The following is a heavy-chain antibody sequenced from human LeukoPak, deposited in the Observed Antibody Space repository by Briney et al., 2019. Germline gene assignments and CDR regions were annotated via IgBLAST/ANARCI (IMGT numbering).Heavy chain of an antibody. J-gene: IGHJ4*02. CDR3: ARDQYDYFDY. Sequence: GGSLRLSCAASGITLRDYSMNWVRQAPGKGLEWVSSIGSSSSYIYYADSVKGRFTISRDNAKNSLYLQMNSLRAEDTAVYYCARDQYDYFDYWGQGTLVTVSS. CDR1: GITLRDYS. CDR2: IGSSSSYI. V-gene: IGHV3-21*01.